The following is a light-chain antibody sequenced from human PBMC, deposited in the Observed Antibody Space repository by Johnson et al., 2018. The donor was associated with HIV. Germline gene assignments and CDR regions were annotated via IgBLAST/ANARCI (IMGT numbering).Light chain of an antibody. V-gene: IGLV1-51*02. CDR2: ENN. J-gene: IGLJ1*01. Sequence: QSLLTQPPSVSAAPGQKVTISCSGSSSNIGNSYVSWYQQLPGTAPKLLIYENNKRPSGIPDRFSGSKSGTSATLGITGLQTGDEADYYCGTWDGGLSAYVFGTGTKVTVL. CDR3: GTWDGGLSAYV. CDR1: SSNIGNSY.